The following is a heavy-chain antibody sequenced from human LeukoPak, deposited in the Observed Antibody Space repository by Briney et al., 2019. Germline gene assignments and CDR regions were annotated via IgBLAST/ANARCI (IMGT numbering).Heavy chain of an antibody. CDR1: GFTISSYS. V-gene: IGHV3-21*01. CDR2: ISSSSSYI. CDR3: ARDWAVAGKGYYFDY. J-gene: IGHJ4*02. Sequence: PGGSLRLSCAASGFTISSYSMNWVRQAPGKGLEWVSSISSSSSYIYYADSVKGRFTISRDNAKNSLYLQMNSLRAEDTAVYYCARDWAVAGKGYYFDYWGQGTLVTVSS. D-gene: IGHD6-19*01.